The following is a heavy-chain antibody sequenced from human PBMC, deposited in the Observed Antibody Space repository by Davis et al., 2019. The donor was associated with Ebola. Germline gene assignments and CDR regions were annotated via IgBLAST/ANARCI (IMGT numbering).Heavy chain of an antibody. V-gene: IGHV3-48*02. Sequence: GESLKISCAASGFTFSSYSMNWVRQAPGKGLEWVSYISSSSSTIYYADSVKGRFTISRDNAKNSLYLQMNSLRDEDTAVYYRARGAGFLCDYWGQGTLVTVSS. CDR2: ISSSSSTI. J-gene: IGHJ4*02. CDR3: ARGAGFLCDY. CDR1: GFTFSSYS.